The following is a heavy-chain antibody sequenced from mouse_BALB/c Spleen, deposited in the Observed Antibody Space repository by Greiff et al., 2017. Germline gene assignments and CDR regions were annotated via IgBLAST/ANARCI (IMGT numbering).Heavy chain of an antibody. Sequence: EVMLVESGGGLVKPGGSLKLSCAASGFTFSDYYMYWVRQTPEKRLEWVATISDGGSYTYYPDSVKGRFTISRDNAKNNLYLQMSSLKSEDTAMYYCARAPYGNYLYYFDYWGQGTTLTVSS. CDR3: ARAPYGNYLYYFDY. CDR2: ISDGGSYT. D-gene: IGHD2-10*02. J-gene: IGHJ2*01. V-gene: IGHV5-4*02. CDR1: GFTFSDYY.